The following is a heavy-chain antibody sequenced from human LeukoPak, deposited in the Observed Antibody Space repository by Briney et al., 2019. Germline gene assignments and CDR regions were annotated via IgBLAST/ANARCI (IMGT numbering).Heavy chain of an antibody. D-gene: IGHD4-17*01. Sequence: GGSLRLSCAASGFSLSNHYMDWVRQAPRKGLGWVGRTRNRADSYTTEYAASVRGRFIISRDDSKNSLFLQMNSLKTEDTPVYFCARGFDYGDGFDYWGQGTLVTVSS. J-gene: IGHJ4*02. CDR1: GFSLSNHY. V-gene: IGHV3-72*01. CDR2: TRNRADSYTT. CDR3: ARGFDYGDGFDY.